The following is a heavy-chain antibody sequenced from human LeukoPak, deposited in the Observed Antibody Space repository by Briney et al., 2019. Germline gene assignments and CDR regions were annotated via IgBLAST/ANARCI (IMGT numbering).Heavy chain of an antibody. Sequence: PSETLSLTCTVSGGSISSYYWSWIRQPPGKGLEWIGYIYYSGSTNYNPSLKSRVTVSVDTSKNQFSLKLSSVTAADTAVYYCAREEYGSNFGAFDYWGQGTLVTVSS. D-gene: IGHD2-2*01. J-gene: IGHJ4*02. CDR2: IYYSGST. CDR3: AREEYGSNFGAFDY. CDR1: GGSISSYY. V-gene: IGHV4-59*01.